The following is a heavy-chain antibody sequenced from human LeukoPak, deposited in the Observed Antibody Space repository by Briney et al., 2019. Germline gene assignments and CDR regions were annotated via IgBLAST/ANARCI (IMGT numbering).Heavy chain of an antibody. Sequence: ASVKVSCKASGYTFTGYYMHWVRQAPGQGLEWMGWINPNSGGTNYAQKFQGRVTMTRDTSISTAYMELSRLRSDDAAVYYCAKTYYYDSSGYPGYWGQGTLVTVSS. J-gene: IGHJ4*02. CDR1: GYTFTGYY. CDR3: AKTYYYDSSGYPGY. D-gene: IGHD3-22*01. V-gene: IGHV1-2*02. CDR2: INPNSGGT.